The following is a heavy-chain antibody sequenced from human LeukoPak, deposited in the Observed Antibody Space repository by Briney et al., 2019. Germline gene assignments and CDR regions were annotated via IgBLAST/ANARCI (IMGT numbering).Heavy chain of an antibody. CDR2: INHSGST. V-gene: IGHV4-34*01. D-gene: IGHD6-19*01. CDR1: GGSFSGYY. CDR3: ARVQAVEITIH. J-gene: IGHJ4*02. Sequence: SETLSLTCAVYGGSFSGYYWSWIRQPPGKGLEWIGEINHSGSTNYNPSLKSRGTISVDTSKNQFSLKLSSVTAADTAVYYRARVQAVEITIHWGQGTLVTVSS.